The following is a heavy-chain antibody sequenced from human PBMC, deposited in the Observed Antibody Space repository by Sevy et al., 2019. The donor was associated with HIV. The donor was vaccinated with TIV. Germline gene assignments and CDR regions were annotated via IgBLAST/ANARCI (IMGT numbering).Heavy chain of an antibody. CDR2: ISYDGGDK. CDR1: GFTLSHHA. D-gene: IGHD3-10*01. CDR3: ARDRGIPPTAIFYHFDH. Sequence: GGSLRLSCDASGFTLSHHALHWVRQTPGKGLEWVASISYDGGDKRYADFVKGRITIKRNNSKNTLYLQMTSLRSEDTGVYFCARDRGIPPTAIFYHFDHWGQGTLVTVSS. V-gene: IGHV3-30-3*01. J-gene: IGHJ4*02.